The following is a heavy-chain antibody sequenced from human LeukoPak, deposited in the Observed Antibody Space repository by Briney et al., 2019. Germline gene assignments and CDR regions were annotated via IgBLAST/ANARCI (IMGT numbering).Heavy chain of an antibody. CDR3: AKGLYDFYYYMDV. D-gene: IGHD3-3*01. CDR1: GFTFSDYY. Sequence: GGSLRLSCAASGFTFSDYYMSWIRQAPGKGLEWVSYISSSGSTIYYADSVKGRFTISRDNSKNTLYLQMNSLRAEDTAVYYCAKGLYDFYYYMDVWGKGTTVTVSS. CDR2: ISSSGSTI. J-gene: IGHJ6*03. V-gene: IGHV3-11*01.